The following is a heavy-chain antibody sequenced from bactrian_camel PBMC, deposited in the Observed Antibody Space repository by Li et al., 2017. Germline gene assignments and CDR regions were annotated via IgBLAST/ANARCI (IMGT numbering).Heavy chain of an antibody. D-gene: IGHD7*01. CDR3: ATGLWTGQPI. CDR1: GFAFSSYD. CDR2: IDTGGSST. V-gene: IGHV3S40*01. J-gene: IGHJ4*01. Sequence: VQLVESGGGLEQPGGSLRLSCVSSGFAFSSYDMTWVRQAPGKGLEWVSSIDTGGSSTSYAFSVKDRFTISRDNAKNTPYLQLNSLKIEDTAMYYCATGLWTGQPIRGSGTQVTVS.